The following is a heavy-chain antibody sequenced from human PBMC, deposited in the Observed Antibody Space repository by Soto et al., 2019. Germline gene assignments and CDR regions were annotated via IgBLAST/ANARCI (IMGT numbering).Heavy chain of an antibody. CDR2: LIGGHYGT. V-gene: IGHV3-23*01. D-gene: IGHD5-18*01. CDR3: ARDLPEVAQYSYGSVTYFDY. J-gene: IGHJ4*02. Sequence: GGSLRLSCTASGFTLQNYAMAWFRQAPGKGLEWVSTLIGGHYGTAYSYSVKGRFTVSRDNSKNCLYLQMNSLGVEDTAVYYRARDLPEVAQYSYGSVTYFDYWGQGTLVTVSS. CDR1: GFTLQNYA.